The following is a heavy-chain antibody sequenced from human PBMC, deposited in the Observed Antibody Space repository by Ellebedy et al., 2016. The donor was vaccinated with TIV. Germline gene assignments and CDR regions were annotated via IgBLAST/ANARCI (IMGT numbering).Heavy chain of an antibody. J-gene: IGHJ4*02. CDR2: INPNSGGT. CDR1: GYTFTGYY. Sequence: ASVKVSCXASGYTFTGYYMHWVRQAPGQGLEWMGWINPNSGGTNYAQKFQGRVTMTRDTSISTAYMELSRPRSDDTAVYYCARRGRMVAATLGYWGQGTLVTVSS. D-gene: IGHD2-15*01. CDR3: ARRGRMVAATLGY. V-gene: IGHV1-2*02.